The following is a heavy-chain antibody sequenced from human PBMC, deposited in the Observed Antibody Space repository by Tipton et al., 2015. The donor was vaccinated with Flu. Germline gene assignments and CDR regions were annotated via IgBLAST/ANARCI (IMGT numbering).Heavy chain of an antibody. Sequence: QLVQSGAEVKKPGASVKVSRKASGYTFTGYSMHWVRQAPGQGLEWMGIINPSGGSTSYTQNLQGRVTMTRDTSTRTVYMELSSLRYEDTAMYYCARDGDWGFDYWGQGTLVTVSS. CDR1: GYTFTGYS. CDR2: INPSGGST. CDR3: ARDGDWGFDY. J-gene: IGHJ4*02. D-gene: IGHD3/OR15-3a*01. V-gene: IGHV1-46*01.